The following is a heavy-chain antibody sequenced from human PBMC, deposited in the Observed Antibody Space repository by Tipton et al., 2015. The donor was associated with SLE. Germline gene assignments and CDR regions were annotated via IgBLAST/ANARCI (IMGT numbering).Heavy chain of an antibody. V-gene: IGHV4-61*02. Sequence: TLSLTCTVSGGSISSGSYYWSWIRQPAGKGLEWIGRMYTSGTTNYNPSLKSRVTISVDTSKNQFSLKLSSVTAADTAVYYCARGAGTYDIWGQETMVTVSS. CDR1: GGSISSGSYY. CDR2: MYTSGTT. CDR3: ARGAGTYDI. J-gene: IGHJ3*02. D-gene: IGHD6-19*01.